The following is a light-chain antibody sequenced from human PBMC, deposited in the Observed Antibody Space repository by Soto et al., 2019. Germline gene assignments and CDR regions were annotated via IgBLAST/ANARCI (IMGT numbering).Light chain of an antibody. Sequence: QSVLTQPPSVSAAPGQTVTISCSGSSSNVGNNYVSWYQHLPGTAPKLLIYETNRRPAGISDRFSGSKSGTSATLGITGLQTADEADYYCETRDTSLSAGRVFGPGTKLTVL. V-gene: IGLV1-51*02. CDR2: ETN. J-gene: IGLJ1*01. CDR3: ETRDTSLSAGRV. CDR1: SSNVGNNY.